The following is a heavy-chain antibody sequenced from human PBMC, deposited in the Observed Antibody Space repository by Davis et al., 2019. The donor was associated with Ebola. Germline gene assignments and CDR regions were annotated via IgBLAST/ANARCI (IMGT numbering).Heavy chain of an antibody. J-gene: IGHJ4*02. D-gene: IGHD6-6*01. V-gene: IGHV4-34*01. Sequence: MPSETLSLTCAVYGASFRAYYWTWNRQPPGKGLEWIGEIDHSGSTNYNPSLKSRVTISVDTSKNQFSLKLSSVTAADTAVYYCARRSNSPFDYWGQGTLVTVSS. CDR3: ARRSNSPFDY. CDR1: GASFRAYY. CDR2: IDHSGST.